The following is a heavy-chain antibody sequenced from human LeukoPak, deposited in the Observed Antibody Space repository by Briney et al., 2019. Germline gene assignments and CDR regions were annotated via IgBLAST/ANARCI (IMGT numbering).Heavy chain of an antibody. CDR3: ARVLLGSWDWFDP. Sequence: GGSLRLSCAASGFTFSSYGMHWVRQAPGKGLEWVAFIRYDGSNKYYADSVKGRFTISRDNSKNTLYLQMNSLRAEDTAVYYCARVLLGSWDWFDPWGQGTLVTVSS. V-gene: IGHV3-30*02. D-gene: IGHD3-10*01. CDR2: IRYDGSNK. CDR1: GFTFSSYG. J-gene: IGHJ5*02.